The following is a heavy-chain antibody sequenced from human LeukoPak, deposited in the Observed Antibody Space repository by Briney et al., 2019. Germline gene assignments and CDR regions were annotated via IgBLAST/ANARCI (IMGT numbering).Heavy chain of an antibody. V-gene: IGHV4-4*07. CDR3: ARESYRILRCLEWPGGGNWFDP. J-gene: IGHJ5*02. Sequence: PSETLSLTCTVSGGSISSYYWSWIRQPAGKGLEWIGRIYTSGSTNYNPSLKSRVTMSVDTSKNQFSLKLSSVTAADTAVYYCARESYRILRCLEWPGGGNWFDPWGQGTLVTVSS. D-gene: IGHD3-3*01. CDR2: IYTSGST. CDR1: GGSISSYY.